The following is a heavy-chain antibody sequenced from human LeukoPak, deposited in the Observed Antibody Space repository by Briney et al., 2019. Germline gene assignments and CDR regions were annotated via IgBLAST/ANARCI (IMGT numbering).Heavy chain of an antibody. CDR2: ISGSGGST. V-gene: IGHV3-23*01. Sequence: PGGSLRLFCAASGFTFSSYAMSWVRQAPGKGLEWVSAISGSGGSTYYADSVKGRFTISRDNSKNTLYLQMNSLRAEDTAVYYCAKRRAAANYYYMDVWGKGTTVTVSS. CDR1: GFTFSSYA. CDR3: AKRRAAANYYYMDV. J-gene: IGHJ6*03. D-gene: IGHD2-2*01.